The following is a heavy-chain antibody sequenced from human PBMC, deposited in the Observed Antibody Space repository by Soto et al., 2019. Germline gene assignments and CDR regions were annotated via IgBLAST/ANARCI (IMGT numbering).Heavy chain of an antibody. V-gene: IGHV1-69*08. D-gene: IGHD3-10*01. CDR1: GGTFSPYT. Sequence: QVQLVQSGAEVKKPGSSVKVSYKASGGTFSPYTINWVRQAPGQGLEWMGRIIPFHGVTNYAQKFQARDTITADKSTSTAYMELSGLRFEDTAMYYCTRDWEITVSTWSFGGFWGRGTLVTVSS. CDR2: IIPFHGVT. CDR3: TRDWEITVSTWSFGGF. J-gene: IGHJ4*02.